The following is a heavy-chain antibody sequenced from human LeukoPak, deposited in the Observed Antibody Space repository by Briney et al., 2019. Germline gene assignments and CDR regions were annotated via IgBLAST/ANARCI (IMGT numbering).Heavy chain of an antibody. CDR1: GFTFSSYA. Sequence: PGRSLRLSCAASGFTFSSYAMSWVRQAPGKGLEWVSGISVSGGSTYYANSVKGRFTISRDNSKNTLYLQMNSLRAEDTAVYYCAKRWMDYVWGSYPDSYAFDIWGQGTMVTVSS. V-gene: IGHV3-23*01. CDR2: ISVSGGST. D-gene: IGHD3-16*02. J-gene: IGHJ3*02. CDR3: AKRWMDYVWGSYPDSYAFDI.